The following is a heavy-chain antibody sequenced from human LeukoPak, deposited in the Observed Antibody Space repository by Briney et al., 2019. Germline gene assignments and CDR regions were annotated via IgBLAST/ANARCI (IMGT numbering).Heavy chain of an antibody. J-gene: IGHJ4*02. CDR3: ARGCIAAAGIQAPTCSNDEGGDY. D-gene: IGHD6-13*01. V-gene: IGHV4-34*01. Sequence: PSETLSLTCAVSGGSFSGYYWSWIRQPPGKGLEWIGEINLSGSTNYNPSLKSRVTISVDTSKNQFSLKLSSVTAADTAVYYCARGCIAAAGIQAPTCSNDEGGDYWGQGTLVTVSS. CDR2: INLSGST. CDR1: GGSFSGYY.